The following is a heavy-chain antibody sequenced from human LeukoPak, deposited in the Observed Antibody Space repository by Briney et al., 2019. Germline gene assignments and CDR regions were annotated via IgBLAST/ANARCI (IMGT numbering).Heavy chain of an antibody. Sequence: PGGSLRLSCAASGFTFSSYWMHWVRQVPGKGLVWVSRINSDGSSTNYADSVKGRFTISRDNAKNTLYLQMNSLRAEDAALYYCVRGAAGDYWGQGTLVTVSS. CDR1: GFTFSSYW. D-gene: IGHD2-15*01. J-gene: IGHJ4*02. CDR3: VRGAAGDY. CDR2: INSDGSST. V-gene: IGHV3-74*01.